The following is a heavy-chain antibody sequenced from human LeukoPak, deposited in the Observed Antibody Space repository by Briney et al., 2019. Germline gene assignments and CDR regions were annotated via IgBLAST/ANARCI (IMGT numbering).Heavy chain of an antibody. V-gene: IGHV3-21*01. Sequence: GGSLRLSCAASGFTFSSYSMNWVRQAPGKGLEWVSSISSSSSYIYYADSVKGRFTISRDNAKNSLYLQMNSLRAEDTAVYYCARASSSYAGFDYWGQGTLVTVSS. CDR1: GFTFSSYS. CDR2: ISSSSSYI. CDR3: ARASSSYAGFDY. J-gene: IGHJ4*02. D-gene: IGHD6-13*01.